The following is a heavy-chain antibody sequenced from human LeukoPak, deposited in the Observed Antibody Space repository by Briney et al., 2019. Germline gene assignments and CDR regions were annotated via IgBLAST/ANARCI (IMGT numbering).Heavy chain of an antibody. D-gene: IGHD6-13*01. Sequence: PGGSLRLSCAVSGFTIRTNYMSWVRQAPGKGLEWVSVIYSDGRTYYADSVKGRFTISRDNSKNTLYLQMNSLRAEDTAVYYCAREIAAAGKWDYWGQGTLVTVSS. J-gene: IGHJ4*02. CDR3: AREIAAAGKWDY. CDR2: IYSDGRT. CDR1: GFTIRTNY. V-gene: IGHV3-66*01.